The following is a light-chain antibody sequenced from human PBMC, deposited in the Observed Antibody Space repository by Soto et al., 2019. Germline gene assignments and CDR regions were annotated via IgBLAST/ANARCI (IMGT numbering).Light chain of an antibody. J-gene: IGKJ2*01. CDR2: AAS. CDR1: QTISND. Sequence: DIQMTQSPSSLSASVGDRVTITCRASQTISNDLYWYQQKPGKASKLLIYAASTLQGGVPSRFSGSGSGTDFTLTISSLQPEDFATYYCQQSYSTPPYTFGQGTRLEIK. CDR3: QQSYSTPPYT. V-gene: IGKV1-39*01.